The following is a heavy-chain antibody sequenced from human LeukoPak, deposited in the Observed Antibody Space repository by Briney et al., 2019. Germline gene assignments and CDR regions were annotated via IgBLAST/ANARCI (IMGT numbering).Heavy chain of an antibody. J-gene: IGHJ6*03. CDR1: GYTFTSYD. D-gene: IGHD3-3*01. V-gene: IGHV1-8*03. CDR3: VTADIFGDRYYFYMDV. Sequence: ASVKVSCKASGYTFTSYDINWVRQATGQGLEWMGWMNPNSGNTGYAQKFQGRVTITRNTSISTAYMELSSLRSDDTAVYYCVTADIFGDRYYFYMDVWGEGTTVTVSS. CDR2: MNPNSGNT.